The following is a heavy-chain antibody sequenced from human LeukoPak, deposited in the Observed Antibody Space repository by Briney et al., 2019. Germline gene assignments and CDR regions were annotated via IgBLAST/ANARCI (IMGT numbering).Heavy chain of an antibody. Sequence: GESLKISCKGSGYSFTSLWIGWVRQMPGKGLEWMGVIYPGNSDTIYSPSFQGQVTISADKSITTAYLLWNSLTASDTAMFYCARQGGGKDTFDIWGQGTMVTVSS. CDR1: GYSFTSLW. V-gene: IGHV5-51*01. J-gene: IGHJ3*02. CDR2: IYPGNSDT. CDR3: ARQGGGKDTFDI. D-gene: IGHD3-16*01.